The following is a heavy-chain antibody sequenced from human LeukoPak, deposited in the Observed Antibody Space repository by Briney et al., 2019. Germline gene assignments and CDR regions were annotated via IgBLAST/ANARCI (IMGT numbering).Heavy chain of an antibody. CDR1: GFTFSSYA. CDR2: ISYDGSNK. V-gene: IGHV3-30-3*01. J-gene: IGHJ4*02. D-gene: IGHD2-2*03. Sequence: GGSLRLSCAASGFTFSSYAMHWVRQAPGKGLEWVAVISYDGSNKYYADSVKGRFTISRDNSKNTLYLQMNSLRAEDTAVCYCATQVDIVVVPAANDYWGQGTLVTVSS. CDR3: ATQVDIVVVPAANDY.